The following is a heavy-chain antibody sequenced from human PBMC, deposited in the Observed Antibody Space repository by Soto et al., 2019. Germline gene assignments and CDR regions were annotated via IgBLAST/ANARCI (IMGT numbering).Heavy chain of an antibody. CDR2: MLHSGNT. D-gene: IGHD6-19*01. CDR3: VRSAGWDKIDS. J-gene: IGHJ4*02. V-gene: IGHV4-4*02. Sequence: QLQLQESGPGLVKPSVTLSLTCAVSGDSVISNWWWGWVRQSPGKGVEWIADMLHSGNTNYSPSLESQVTLSVDKSKMRFSLKMNSMTAADTAVYFCVRSAGWDKIDSWGQGIVVTVSS. CDR1: GDSVISNWW.